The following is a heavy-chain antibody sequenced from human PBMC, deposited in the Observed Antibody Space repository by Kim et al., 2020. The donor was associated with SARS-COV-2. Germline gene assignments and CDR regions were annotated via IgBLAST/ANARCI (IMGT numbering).Heavy chain of an antibody. CDR2: ISSSGSTI. Sequence: GGSLRLSCAASGFTFSSYEMNWVRQAPGKGLEWVSYISSSGSTIYYADSVKGRFTISRDNAKNSLYLQMNSLRAEDTAVYYCARYAYSSGLDYWGQGTLVTVSS. D-gene: IGHD6-19*01. CDR1: GFTFSSYE. V-gene: IGHV3-48*03. CDR3: ARYAYSSGLDY. J-gene: IGHJ4*02.